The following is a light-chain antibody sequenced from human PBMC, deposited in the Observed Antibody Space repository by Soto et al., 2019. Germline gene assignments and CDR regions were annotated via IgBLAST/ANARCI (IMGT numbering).Light chain of an antibody. CDR1: SSDVGAYNY. CDR3: RSYTRSDTFL. J-gene: IGLJ1*01. CDR2: EVT. Sequence: QSVLTQPASVSGSPGQSIIISCTGTSSDVGAYNYVSWYQQHPDKAPKVMIYEVTNRPSGVSNRFSVSKSGNTASLTISGLQAEDEADYYCRSYTRSDTFLFGTGTKVPVL. V-gene: IGLV2-14*01.